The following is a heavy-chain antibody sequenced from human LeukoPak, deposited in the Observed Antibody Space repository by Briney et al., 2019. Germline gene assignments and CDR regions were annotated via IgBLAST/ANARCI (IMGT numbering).Heavy chain of an antibody. CDR3: AKSLTTVKRGNFDS. CDR2: ISGSGANT. V-gene: IGHV3-23*01. CDR1: GFTFSSYA. Sequence: GGSQRLSCAASGFTFSSYAMSWVRQAPGKGLEWVSVISGSGANTYYADSVKGRFTISRDNSKNTLYLQMNSLRAEDTAVVFCAKSLTTVKRGNFDSWGQGTLVTVSS. J-gene: IGHJ4*02. D-gene: IGHD4-17*01.